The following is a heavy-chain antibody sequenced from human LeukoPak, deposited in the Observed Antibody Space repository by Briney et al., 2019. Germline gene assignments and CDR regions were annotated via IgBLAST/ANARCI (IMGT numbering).Heavy chain of an antibody. J-gene: IGHJ4*02. V-gene: IGHV4-38-2*01. CDR2: IYHSGST. Sequence: SETLSLTCAVSGYSIISGYYWGWIRQPPGKGLEWIGSIYHSGSTSYNASLKSRVTISIDMSKNQFSLRLNSVTAADTAVYYCARGPTVEYFDHWGQGTLVTVSS. CDR3: ARGPTVEYFDH. D-gene: IGHD4-23*01. CDR1: GYSIISGYY.